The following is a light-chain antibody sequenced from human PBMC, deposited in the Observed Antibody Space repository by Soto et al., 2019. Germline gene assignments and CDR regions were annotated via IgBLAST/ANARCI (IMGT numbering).Light chain of an antibody. V-gene: IGKV3-20*01. J-gene: IGKJ2*01. CDR3: QQYGSSPPYT. CDR2: GAS. CDR1: QNVSSSY. Sequence: EIVLTQSPGTLSLSPGERATLSCRASQNVSSSYLAWYQQKPGQAPRLLIYGASSRATDIPDRFSGSGSGTDFTLTISRLEPEDFAVYYCQQYGSSPPYTFGQGTKLEIK.